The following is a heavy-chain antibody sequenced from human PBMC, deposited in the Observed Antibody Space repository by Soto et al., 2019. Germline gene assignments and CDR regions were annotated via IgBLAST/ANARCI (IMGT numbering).Heavy chain of an antibody. CDR1: GGTFSTYN. J-gene: IGHJ6*02. V-gene: IGHV1-2*04. Sequence: ASVKVSCKASGGTFSTYNISWVRQAPGQGLEWMGRIIPIRNEANYAQKFQGWVTMTRDTSISTVYMEMGRLTSDDTAVYYCARDGNMDVWG. CDR2: IIPIRNEA. CDR3: ARDGNMDV. D-gene: IGHD1-1*01.